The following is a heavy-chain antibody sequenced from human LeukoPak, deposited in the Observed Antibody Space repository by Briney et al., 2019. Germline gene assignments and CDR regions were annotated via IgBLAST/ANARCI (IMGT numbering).Heavy chain of an antibody. CDR2: ISGSGGDT. J-gene: IGHJ4*02. V-gene: IGHV3-23*01. Sequence: GGSLRLSCAASGFTFSSYAMSWVRQAPGKGLEWGSAISGSGGDTYSADSVKGRFTISIDNSKNTLFLQMNSLRAEDTAVYYCARNLGVIVPAAAFDYWGQGTLVTVSS. CDR1: GFTFSSYA. CDR3: ARNLGVIVPAAAFDY. D-gene: IGHD2-2*01.